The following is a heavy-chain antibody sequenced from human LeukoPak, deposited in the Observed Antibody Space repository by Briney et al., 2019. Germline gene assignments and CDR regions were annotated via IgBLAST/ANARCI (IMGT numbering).Heavy chain of an antibody. J-gene: IGHJ4*02. CDR1: GGSISSSSYY. Sequence: SETLSLTWTGSGGSISSSSYYWGWIRQPPGKGLEWIGSIYYSGRAYYNPSLNRRVTISADTSKNQFSLEQSSVTAADTAVYYCAREIRGLLAFDYWGQGTLVTVSS. CDR3: AREIRGLLAFDY. D-gene: IGHD3-10*01. V-gene: IGHV4-39*07. CDR2: IYYSGRA.